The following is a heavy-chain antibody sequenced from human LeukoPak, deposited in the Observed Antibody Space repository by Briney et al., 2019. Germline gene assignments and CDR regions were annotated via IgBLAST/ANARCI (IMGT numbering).Heavy chain of an antibody. CDR2: INSDGSST. CDR1: GFTFSSYW. V-gene: IGHV3-74*01. D-gene: IGHD3-10*01. Sequence: GGSLRLSCAASGFTFSSYWMHWVRQAPGQGLVWASRINSDGSSTSYADSVKGRFTISRDNAKNTLYLQMNNLRAEDTAVYYCARLLWFGYYFDYWGQGTLVTVSS. CDR3: ARLLWFGYYFDY. J-gene: IGHJ4*02.